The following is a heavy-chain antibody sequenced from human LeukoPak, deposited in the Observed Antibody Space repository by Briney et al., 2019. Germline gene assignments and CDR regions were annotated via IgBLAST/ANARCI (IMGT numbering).Heavy chain of an antibody. D-gene: IGHD3-3*01. CDR3: ARGTYYDFWSGPIPGPFDY. CDR2: IWYGGSNK. CDR1: GFTFSSYG. Sequence: GGSLRLSCAASGFTFSSYGMHWVRQAPGKGLEWVAVIWYGGSNKYYADSVKGRFTISRDNSKNTLYLQMNSLRAEDTAVYYRARGTYYDFWSGPIPGPFDYWGQGTLVTVSS. J-gene: IGHJ4*02. V-gene: IGHV3-33*08.